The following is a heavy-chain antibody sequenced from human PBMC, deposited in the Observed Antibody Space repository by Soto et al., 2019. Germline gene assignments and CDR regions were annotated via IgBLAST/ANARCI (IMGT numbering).Heavy chain of an antibody. CDR3: ARPDSSIAARPFYYYYMDV. J-gene: IGHJ6*03. D-gene: IGHD6-6*01. CDR1: GFTFSSYS. Sequence: GGSLRLSCAASGFTFSSYSMTWVRQAPGKGLEWVSSISGSAAYIYYADSVGGRFTISRDNAKNSLYLQMDSLRAEDTAVYYCARPDSSIAARPFYYYYMDVWGKGTTVTVSS. V-gene: IGHV3-21*01. CDR2: ISGSAAYI.